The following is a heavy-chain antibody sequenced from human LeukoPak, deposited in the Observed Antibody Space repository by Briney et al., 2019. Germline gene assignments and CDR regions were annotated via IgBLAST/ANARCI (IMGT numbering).Heavy chain of an antibody. V-gene: IGHV1-69*02. D-gene: IGHD5-24*01. CDR2: IIPILGIA. CDR3: ARSEEMATIDY. J-gene: IGHJ4*02. Sequence: ASVKVSCKASGGTFSSYTISWVRQAPGQGLEWMGRIIPILGIANYAQKFQGRVTITADKSTSTTYMELSSLRSEDTAVYYCARSEEMATIDYWGQGTLVTVSS. CDR1: GGTFSSYT.